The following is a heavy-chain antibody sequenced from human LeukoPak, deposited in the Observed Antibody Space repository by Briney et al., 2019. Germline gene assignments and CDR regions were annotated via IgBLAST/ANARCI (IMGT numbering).Heavy chain of an antibody. J-gene: IGHJ6*03. D-gene: IGHD2-2*01. Sequence: PGGSLRFSCGASGFTFSDYSMNWVRQAPGKGLAWVASITSAGGYKYYADSVKGRFTISRDNAQNSLFLQMNSLRAEDTAVYFCATSGGFVLPNAITGNWYMDVWGRGTSVTVSS. CDR1: GFTFSDYS. CDR2: ITSAGGYK. CDR3: ATSGGFVLPNAITGNWYMDV. V-gene: IGHV3-21*01.